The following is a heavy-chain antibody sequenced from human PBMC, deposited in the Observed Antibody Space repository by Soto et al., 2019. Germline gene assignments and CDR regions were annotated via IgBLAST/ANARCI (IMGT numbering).Heavy chain of an antibody. Sequence: ASVKVSCKASGYTFTNYYMHWVRQAPGQGLEWLGIINPSGGSTNYAQKFQGRITMTRDTSTSTVYMELSSLRSEDAAVYYCAREDVLRFLERYYYYMDVWGKGTTVTV. J-gene: IGHJ6*03. CDR1: GYTFTNYY. CDR3: AREDVLRFLERYYYYMDV. CDR2: INPSGGST. V-gene: IGHV1-46*03. D-gene: IGHD3-3*01.